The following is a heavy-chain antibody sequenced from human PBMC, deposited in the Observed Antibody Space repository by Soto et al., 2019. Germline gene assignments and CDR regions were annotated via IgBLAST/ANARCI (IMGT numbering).Heavy chain of an antibody. CDR3: ANSGEYSSGWYRGYLDY. D-gene: IGHD6-19*01. CDR1: GFTFNTYG. J-gene: IGHJ4*02. CDR2: ISYDGSKN. Sequence: VQLVESGGGVVEPGRSLRLSCAASGFTFNTYGMHWVRQAPGKGLEWVAVISYDGSKNNYAESAEGRFIISRDNAKNTLYLQMNSLRAEDTAVYYCANSGEYSSGWYRGYLDYWGQGTLVTVSS. V-gene: IGHV3-30*18.